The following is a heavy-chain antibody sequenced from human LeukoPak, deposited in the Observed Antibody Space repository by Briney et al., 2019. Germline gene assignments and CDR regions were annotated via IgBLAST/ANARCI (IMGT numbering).Heavy chain of an antibody. J-gene: IGHJ6*02. Sequence: GGSLRLSCAASGFTFSSYAMGWVRQAPGKGLEWVSAISGSGGSTYYADSVKGRFTISRDNSKNTLYLQMNSLRAEDTAVYYCAKSHRAAAGNYYYYYGMDVWGQGTTVTVSS. CDR3: AKSHRAAAGNYYYYYGMDV. V-gene: IGHV3-23*01. D-gene: IGHD6-13*01. CDR2: ISGSGGST. CDR1: GFTFSSYA.